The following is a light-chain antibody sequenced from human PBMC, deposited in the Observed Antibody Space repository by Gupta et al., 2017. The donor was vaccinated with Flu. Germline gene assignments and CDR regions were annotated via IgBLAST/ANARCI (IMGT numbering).Light chain of an antibody. CDR1: TSNIGNNY. Sequence: KVTISCSGSTSNIGNNYVAWYQQLPGTAPKLVIYENNKRPSGIPDRFSGSKSDTSATLCITGLQTGDEADYYCGTWDNSLGAWVFGGGTKLTVL. CDR2: ENN. CDR3: GTWDNSLGAWV. J-gene: IGLJ3*02. V-gene: IGLV1-51*02.